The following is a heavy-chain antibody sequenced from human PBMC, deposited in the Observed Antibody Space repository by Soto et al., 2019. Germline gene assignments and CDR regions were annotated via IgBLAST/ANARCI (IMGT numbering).Heavy chain of an antibody. V-gene: IGHV3-48*03. Sequence: EVQLVESGGGLVQPGGSLRLSCAASGFTFRSYEMNWVRQAPGKGLEWVSYISSSRSTMYYAASVQGRFTISRDNAKNSLYLQMNSLRAEDTAVYFCARAPWNFACFDPWGQGTLVTVSS. D-gene: IGHD1-1*01. CDR2: ISSSRSTM. CDR1: GFTFRSYE. CDR3: ARAPWNFACFDP. J-gene: IGHJ5*02.